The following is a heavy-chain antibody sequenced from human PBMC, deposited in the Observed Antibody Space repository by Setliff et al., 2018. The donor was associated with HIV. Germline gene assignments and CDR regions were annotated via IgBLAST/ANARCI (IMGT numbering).Heavy chain of an antibody. Sequence: SETLSLTCTVSGGSISSGIYYWIWIRQPAGKGLEWIGHVYTTGSTNHNPSLKSRVTISIDTSKNQFSLKLTSVTSADTAVYFCARGLSSPFATGLWGQGTLVTVSS. D-gene: IGHD6-13*01. V-gene: IGHV4-61*09. CDR1: GGSISSGIYY. CDR2: VYTTGST. CDR3: ARGLSSPFATGL. J-gene: IGHJ4*02.